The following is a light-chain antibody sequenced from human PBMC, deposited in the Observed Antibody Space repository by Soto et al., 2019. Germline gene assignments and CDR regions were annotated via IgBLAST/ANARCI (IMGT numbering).Light chain of an antibody. V-gene: IGKV3-20*01. Sequence: EIVLTQSPGTLSLSPGERATISCRASLSVSSSYLAWYQQKPGQAPRLLIYGASSGATGIPDRFSGSGSGTDFTLTISRLEPEDFAVYYCQQYGSSRWTFGQGTKVDIK. CDR2: GAS. CDR1: LSVSSSY. CDR3: QQYGSSRWT. J-gene: IGKJ1*01.